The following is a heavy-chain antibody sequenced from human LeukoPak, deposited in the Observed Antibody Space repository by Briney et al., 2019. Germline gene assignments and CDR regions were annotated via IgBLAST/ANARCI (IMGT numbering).Heavy chain of an antibody. CDR3: AKDGGYGSGSYYPDY. CDR1: GFTFNSYA. CDR2: ITGGAGGA. D-gene: IGHD3-10*01. Sequence: LTGGSLRLSCAASGFTFNSYAMNWVRQAPGKGLEWVSSITGGAGGASYADSVKGRFTMSRDNSKNTLYLQMNSLRAEDTAVYYCAKDGGYGSGSYYPDYWGLGTLVTVSS. V-gene: IGHV3-23*01. J-gene: IGHJ4*02.